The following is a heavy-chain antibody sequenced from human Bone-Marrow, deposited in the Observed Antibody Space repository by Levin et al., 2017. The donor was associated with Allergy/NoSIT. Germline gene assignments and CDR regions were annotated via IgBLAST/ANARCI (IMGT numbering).Heavy chain of an antibody. V-gene: IGHV3-7*01. Sequence: GGSLRLSCEASGFTFTRYWMTWVRQAPGKGLEWVANVKQDGSEAHYVDSVKGRFTISRDNAKESVFLQMSSLRAEDTGIYYCARNVHYSFWSGYLYWGQGARITVSS. CDR2: VKQDGSEA. CDR3: ARNVHYSFWSGYLY. J-gene: IGHJ4*02. CDR1: GFTFTRYW. D-gene: IGHD3-3*01.